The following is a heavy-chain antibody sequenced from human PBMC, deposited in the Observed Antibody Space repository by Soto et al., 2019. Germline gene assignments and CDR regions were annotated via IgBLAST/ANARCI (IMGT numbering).Heavy chain of an antibody. CDR3: ARGGSTVARGRGMDV. V-gene: IGHV1-69*12. D-gene: IGHD4-17*01. CDR1: GGTFSSYA. CDR2: IIPIFGTA. Sequence: QVQLVQSGAEVKKPGSSVKVSCKASGGTFSSYAISWVRQAPGQGLEWMGGIIPIFGTANYAQKFQGRVTSXXDXSXXTAYMELRSLRSEDTAVYYCARGGSTVARGRGMDVWGQGTTVTVSS. J-gene: IGHJ6*02.